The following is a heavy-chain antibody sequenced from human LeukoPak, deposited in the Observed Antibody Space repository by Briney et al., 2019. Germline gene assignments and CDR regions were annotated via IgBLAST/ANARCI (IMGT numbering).Heavy chain of an antibody. CDR2: IKEDGSEK. CDR3: AAEKEDIFAP. Sequence: GGSLRLSCAASGFTFSSYWMSWVRQAPGKGLEWVANIKEDGSEKFHVGSVRGRFTISRDNAKNSLYLQMNSLRAEDTAVYYCAAEKEDIFAPWGQGTLVTVSS. J-gene: IGHJ5*02. V-gene: IGHV3-7*03. D-gene: IGHD2-15*01. CDR1: GFTFSSYW.